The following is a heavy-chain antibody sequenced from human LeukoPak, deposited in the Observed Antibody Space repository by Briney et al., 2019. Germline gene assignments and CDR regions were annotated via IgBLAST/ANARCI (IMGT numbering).Heavy chain of an antibody. D-gene: IGHD2-2*01. Sequence: GGSLRLSCATSGFTFNNHAISWVRQAPGKGLEWVSTIYSGESAYYADSVKGRFTISRDNSKNALVLQMNSLTAADTAVYYCARDGGSGYCSSSNCYEGFDYWGQGTLVTVSS. CDR3: ARDGGSGYCSSSNCYEGFDY. J-gene: IGHJ4*02. CDR2: IYSGESA. CDR1: GFTFNNHA. V-gene: IGHV3-66*01.